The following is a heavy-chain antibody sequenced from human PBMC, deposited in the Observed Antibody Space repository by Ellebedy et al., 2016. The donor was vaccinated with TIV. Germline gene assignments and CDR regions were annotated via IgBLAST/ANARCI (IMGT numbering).Heavy chain of an antibody. J-gene: IGHJ4*02. CDR1: GFTFSSYG. Sequence: GESLKISCAASGFTFSSYGMNWVRQAPGKGLDWVAVISYDGSNKYYADSVKGRFTISRDNSKNTLYLQMNSLRAEDTAVYSCAIIAARPIIDYWGQGTLVTVSS. CDR3: AIIAARPIIDY. CDR2: ISYDGSNK. D-gene: IGHD6-6*01. V-gene: IGHV3-30*03.